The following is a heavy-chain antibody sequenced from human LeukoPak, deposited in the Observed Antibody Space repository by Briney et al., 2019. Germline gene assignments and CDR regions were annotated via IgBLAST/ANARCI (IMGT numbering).Heavy chain of an antibody. Sequence: SETLSLTCTVSGASINTYYWSWIRQPPGKGLEWIDYIYYSGTTSYNPSLKTRVTISIDTSKNQFSLKLRSVTAADTAVYYCAREERSDWYVGYLDYWGQGTLVSVSS. CDR3: AREERSDWYVGYLDY. V-gene: IGHV4-59*01. CDR1: GASINTYY. J-gene: IGHJ4*02. D-gene: IGHD6-13*01. CDR2: IYYSGTT.